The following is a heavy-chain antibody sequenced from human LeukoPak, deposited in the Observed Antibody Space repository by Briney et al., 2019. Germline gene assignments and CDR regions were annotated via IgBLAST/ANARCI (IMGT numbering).Heavy chain of an antibody. CDR1: GGSISSGGYY. Sequence: SQTLSLTCTVSGGSISSGGYYWSWIRQHPGKGLEWIGYIYYSGTNYYNPSLKSRVTISVDTSKNQFSLKLSSVTAADTAVYYCARGTGTTRQYYYGMDVWGQGTTVTVSS. CDR3: ARGTGTTRQYYYGMDV. J-gene: IGHJ6*02. D-gene: IGHD1-7*01. V-gene: IGHV4-31*03. CDR2: IYYSGTN.